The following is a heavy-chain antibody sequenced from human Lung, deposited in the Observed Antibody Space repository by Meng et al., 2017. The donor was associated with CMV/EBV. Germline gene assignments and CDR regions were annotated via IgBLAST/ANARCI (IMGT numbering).Heavy chain of an antibody. CDR1: GFTLSSYA. D-gene: IGHD3-22*01. CDR2: ISYDGSNK. CDR3: ARDDSSS. J-gene: IGHJ5*02. Sequence: QGQRVEYWGGGVEPGRYLRLALSASGFTLSSYAVSWVRQAPGKGLEWGAVISYDGSNKYYADSVKGRFTISRDNSKNTLYLQMNSLRAEDTAVYYCARDDSSSWGQGTLVTVSS. V-gene: IGHV3-30-3*01.